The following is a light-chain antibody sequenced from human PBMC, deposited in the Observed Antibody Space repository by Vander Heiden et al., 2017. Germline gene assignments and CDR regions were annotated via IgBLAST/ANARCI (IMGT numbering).Light chain of an antibody. CDR1: SSDVGGYNF. J-gene: IGLJ1*01. Sequence: QSALTQPRSVSGSPGQSVTISCTGTSSDVGGYNFVSWYQHHPGKVPKVIIYDVYKRPSGVPDRFSGSKSGNTASLTISGLQADDEADYYCCSYINSHSTYVFGTGTEVTVL. CDR2: DVY. CDR3: CSYINSHSTYV. V-gene: IGLV2-11*01.